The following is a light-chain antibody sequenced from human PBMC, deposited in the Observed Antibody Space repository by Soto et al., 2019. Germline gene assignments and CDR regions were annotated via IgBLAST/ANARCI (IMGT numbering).Light chain of an antibody. CDR2: GAS. J-gene: IGKJ1*01. V-gene: IGKV3-15*01. CDR3: QQYNNWPPLWT. CDR1: QSFSSN. Sequence: EIVMTQSPATLSVSPGERATLSCRASQSFSSNLAWYQQKSGQAPRLLNYGASTRATGIPARFSGSGSGTEFTLTISSLQSEDFAVHYCQQYNNWPPLWTFGQGTKV.